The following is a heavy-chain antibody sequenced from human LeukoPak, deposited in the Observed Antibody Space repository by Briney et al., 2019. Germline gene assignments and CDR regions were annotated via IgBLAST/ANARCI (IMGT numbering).Heavy chain of an antibody. CDR1: GFTFIKYA. J-gene: IGHJ4*02. Sequence: GGSLRLSCAVSGFTFIKYAMSWVRQAPGKGLEWVPAISGSGDSTYYADSVKGRFTISRDNSKNTLYLQMNSLRVEDTALYYCAKEVGYDSSDYLVYWGQGTLVTVSS. CDR3: AKEVGYDSSDYLVY. D-gene: IGHD3-22*01. CDR2: ISGSGDST. V-gene: IGHV3-23*01.